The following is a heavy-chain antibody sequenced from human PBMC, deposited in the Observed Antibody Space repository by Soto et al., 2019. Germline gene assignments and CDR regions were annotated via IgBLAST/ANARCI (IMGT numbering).Heavy chain of an antibody. CDR2: ISSNGGST. Sequence: AGGSLRLSCAASGFTFSSYAMHWVRQAPGKGLEYVSAISSNGGSTYYANSVKGRFTISRDNSKNTLYLQMGSLRAEDMAVYYCARGRAAVVVPAARRPSCMDVWGKGTTVTVST. CDR3: ARGRAAVVVPAARRPSCMDV. J-gene: IGHJ6*04. V-gene: IGHV3-64*01. CDR1: GFTFSSYA. D-gene: IGHD2-2*01.